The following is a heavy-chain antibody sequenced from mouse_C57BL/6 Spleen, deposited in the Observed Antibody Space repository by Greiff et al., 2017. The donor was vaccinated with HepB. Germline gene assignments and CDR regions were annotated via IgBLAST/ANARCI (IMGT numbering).Heavy chain of an antibody. CDR1: GYTFTDYY. J-gene: IGHJ2*01. CDR3: ARVEVGYYDFDY. V-gene: IGHV1-76*01. D-gene: IGHD2-3*01. CDR2: IYPGSGNT. Sequence: QVQLKQSGAELVRPGASVKLSCKASGYTFTDYYINWVKQRPGQGLEWIARIYPGSGNTYYNEKFKGKATLTAEKSYSTAYMQLRSLKSEDSAVYCCARVEVGYYDFDYWGQGTTLTVSS.